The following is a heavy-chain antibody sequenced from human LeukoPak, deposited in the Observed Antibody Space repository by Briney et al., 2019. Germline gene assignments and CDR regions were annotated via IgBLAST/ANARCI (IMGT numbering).Heavy chain of an antibody. V-gene: IGHV4-39*07. CDR1: GGSISSSSYY. Sequence: SETLSLTCTVSGGSISSSSYYWGWIRQPPGKGLEWIGSIYNTGSNYCNPSLKSRVTISVDTSKNQFSLNLTSVTAADTAIYYCSRESGAFCPFGYWGQGTLVIVPS. J-gene: IGHJ4*02. CDR2: IYNTGSN. CDR3: SRESGAFCPFGY. D-gene: IGHD1-26*01.